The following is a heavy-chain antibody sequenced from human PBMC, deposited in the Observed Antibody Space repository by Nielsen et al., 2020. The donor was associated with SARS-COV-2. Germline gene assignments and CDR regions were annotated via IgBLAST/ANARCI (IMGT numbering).Heavy chain of an antibody. CDR1: GFTFSSYW. CDR2: IKQDGSEK. D-gene: IGHD2-2*01. J-gene: IGHJ4*02. V-gene: IGHV3-7*03. Sequence: GESLKISCAASGFTFSSYWMSWVRQAPGKGLEWVANIKQDGSEKYYVDSVKGRFTISRDNAKNSLYLQMNSLRAEDTAVYYCARDCSSTSCYGLDYWGQGTLVTVSS. CDR3: ARDCSSTSCYGLDY.